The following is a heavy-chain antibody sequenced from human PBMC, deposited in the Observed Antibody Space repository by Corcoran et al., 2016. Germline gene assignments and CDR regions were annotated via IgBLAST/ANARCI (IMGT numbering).Heavy chain of an antibody. CDR2: INPSGGST. J-gene: IGHJ6*02. CDR3: ARHNGMDV. Sequence: QVQLVQSGAEVKKPGASVKLSSKASGYTFTSYSMHWVRQAPGQGLEWMGIINPSGGSTSFAQRFQGRVTLTRDTSTTTVYMELSSLRSEDTAVYYCARHNGMDVWGQGTTVTVSS. V-gene: IGHV1-46*01. CDR1: GYTFTSYS.